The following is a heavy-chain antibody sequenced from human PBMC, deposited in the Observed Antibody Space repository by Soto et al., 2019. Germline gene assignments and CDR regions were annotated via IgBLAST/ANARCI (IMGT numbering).Heavy chain of an antibody. J-gene: IGHJ6*02. CDR2: ISAYNGNT. CDR1: GYTFTSYG. D-gene: IGHD7-27*01. CDR3: ARDWELGYYYYGMDV. V-gene: IGHV1-18*01. Sequence: ASVKVSCKASGYTFTSYGISWVRQAPGQGLEWMGWISAYNGNTNYAQKLQGRVTMTTDTSTSTAYMELRSLRSDDTAVYYCARDWELGYYYYGMDVWGQGTTVTVSS.